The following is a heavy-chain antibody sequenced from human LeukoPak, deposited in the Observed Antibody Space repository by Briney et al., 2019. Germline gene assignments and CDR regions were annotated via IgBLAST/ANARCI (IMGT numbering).Heavy chain of an antibody. CDR2: IYYSGST. V-gene: IGHV4-30-4*01. D-gene: IGHD2-2*01. J-gene: IGHJ4*02. CDR1: GGSISSGDYY. CDR3: ASTERCSTTCPLDY. Sequence: NPSQTLSLTCTVPGGSISSGDYYWSWIRQPPGKGLEWIGYIYYSGSTYYNPSLKSRVTISVDTSKNQFSLKLSSVTAADTAVYYCASTERCSTTCPLDYWGQGTLVAVSS.